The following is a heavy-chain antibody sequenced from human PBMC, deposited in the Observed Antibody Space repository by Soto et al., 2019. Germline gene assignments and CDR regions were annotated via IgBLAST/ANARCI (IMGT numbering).Heavy chain of an antibody. D-gene: IGHD5-18*01. CDR1: GGSFSDYC. Sequence: QVHLQQWGAGLLKPSETLSLTCSVYGGSFSDYCWSWIRQPPGKGLEWIGEIDHRGTTFFNPSLKSPVTISIDTSKNQFSLNLTSVTAADTAMYSSARGRDAAMVDKVNWFDPWGQGTLVTVSS. CDR2: IDHRGTT. J-gene: IGHJ5*02. V-gene: IGHV4-34*01. CDR3: ARGRDAAMVDKVNWFDP.